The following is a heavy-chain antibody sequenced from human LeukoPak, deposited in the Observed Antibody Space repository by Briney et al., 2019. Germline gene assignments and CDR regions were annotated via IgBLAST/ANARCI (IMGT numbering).Heavy chain of an antibody. CDR2: VSYDGSNK. CDR3: ARDGPDYGDFDY. D-gene: IGHD4-17*01. V-gene: IGHV3-30*03. J-gene: IGHJ4*02. CDR1: GFTFSTYG. Sequence: GGSLRLSCAASGFTFSTYGMHWVRQAPGKGLEWVPVVSYDGSNKYYADSVKGRFTISRDNSKNTLYLQMNSLRPEDTAVYYCARDGPDYGDFDYWGQGTLVTVSS.